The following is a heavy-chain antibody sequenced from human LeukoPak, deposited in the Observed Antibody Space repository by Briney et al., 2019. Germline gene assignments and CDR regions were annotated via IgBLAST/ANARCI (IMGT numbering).Heavy chain of an antibody. Sequence: GGSLRLSCAASGFTFSSYSMNWVRQAPGKGLEWVSSISSSSSYIYYADSVKGRFTISRDNAKNSLYLQMNSLRAGDTAVYYCARVAAAAGTGFEFDYWGQGTLVTVSS. CDR1: GFTFSSYS. J-gene: IGHJ4*02. D-gene: IGHD6-13*01. CDR2: ISSSSSYI. V-gene: IGHV3-21*01. CDR3: ARVAAAAGTGFEFDY.